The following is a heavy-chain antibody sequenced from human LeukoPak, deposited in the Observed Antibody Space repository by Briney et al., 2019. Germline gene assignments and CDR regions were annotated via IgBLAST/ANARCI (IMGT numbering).Heavy chain of an antibody. CDR2: INHSGST. V-gene: IGHV4-34*01. CDR3: ASIGPYSGYDLGDLDY. J-gene: IGHJ4*02. D-gene: IGHD5-12*01. CDR1: GGSFSGYY. Sequence: PSETLSLTCAVYGGSFSGYYWSWIRQPPGKGLEWIGEINHSGSTNYNPSLKSQVTISVDTSKNQFSLKLSSVTAADTAVYYCASIGPYSGYDLGDLDYWGQGTLVTVSS.